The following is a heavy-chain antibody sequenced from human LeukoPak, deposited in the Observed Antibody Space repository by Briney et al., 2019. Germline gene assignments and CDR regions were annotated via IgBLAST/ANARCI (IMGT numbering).Heavy chain of an antibody. CDR2: VSSSSSFI. V-gene: IGHV3-21*01. J-gene: IGHJ6*03. CDR1: GFTFIIYS. CDR3: ASRYGDFPYYMDI. D-gene: IGHD4-17*01. Sequence: GGSLRLSCAASGFTFIIYSMNWVRQAPGKGLEWVSSVSSSSSFIYYADSVKGRFTISRDNANNSLYLQMNSLRAEDTCVYYCASRYGDFPYYMDIWGKGTTVTVSS.